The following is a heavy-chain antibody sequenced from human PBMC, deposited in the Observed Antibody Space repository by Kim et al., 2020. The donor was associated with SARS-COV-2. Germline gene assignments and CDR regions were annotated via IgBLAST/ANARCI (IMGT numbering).Heavy chain of an antibody. CDR2: INAGNGNT. V-gene: IGHV1-3*01. D-gene: IGHD6-19*01. CDR1: GYTFTSYA. Sequence: ASVKVSCKASGYTFTSYAMHWVRQAPGQRLEWMGWINAGNGNTKYSQKFQGRVTITRDTSASTAYMELSSLRSEDTAVYYCARDQGIAVAEPLDYWGQGTLVTVSA. J-gene: IGHJ4*02. CDR3: ARDQGIAVAEPLDY.